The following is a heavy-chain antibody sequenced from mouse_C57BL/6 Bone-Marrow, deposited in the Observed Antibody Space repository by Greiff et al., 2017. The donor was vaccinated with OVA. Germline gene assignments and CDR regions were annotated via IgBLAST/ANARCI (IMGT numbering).Heavy chain of an antibody. Sequence: VQVVESGAELVKPGASVKLSCKASGYTFTSYWMHWVKQRPGRGLEWIGRIDPNSGGTKYNEKFKSKATLTVDKPSSTAYMQLSSLTSEDSAVYYCARSLYDYDPWFAYWGQGTLVTVSA. D-gene: IGHD2-4*01. V-gene: IGHV1-72*01. CDR1: GYTFTSYW. CDR2: IDPNSGGT. J-gene: IGHJ3*01. CDR3: ARSLYDYDPWFAY.